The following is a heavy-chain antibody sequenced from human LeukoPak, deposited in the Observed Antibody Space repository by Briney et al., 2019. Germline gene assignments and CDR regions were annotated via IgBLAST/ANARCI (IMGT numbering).Heavy chain of an antibody. Sequence: PSETLSLTCTVSGYSISSGYYWGWIRQPPGKGLEWIGSIYHSGSTYYNPSLKSRVTISVDTSKNQFSLKLSSVTAADTAVYYCARGPNDSSGYYYYNWFDPWGQGTLVTVSS. J-gene: IGHJ5*02. CDR3: ARGPNDSSGYYYYNWFDP. D-gene: IGHD3-22*01. V-gene: IGHV4-38-2*02. CDR2: IYHSGST. CDR1: GYSISSGYY.